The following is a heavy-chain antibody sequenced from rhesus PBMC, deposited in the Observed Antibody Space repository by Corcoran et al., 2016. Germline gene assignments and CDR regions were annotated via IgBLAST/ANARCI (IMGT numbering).Heavy chain of an antibody. V-gene: IGHV4-81*01. CDR3: ARGGGTAAFDY. D-gene: IGHD1-44*01. J-gene: IGHJ4*01. CDR1: GGSISGYY. CDR2: IDGNIAGT. Sequence: QLQLQESGPGLVKPSETLSLTCAVSGGSISGYYWSWFRQPPGKGLEWIGNIDGNIAGTNYNPSLKSRVTISKDTAKNQFSLKLTSGTAADTAVYYCARGGGTAAFDYWGQGVLVTVSS.